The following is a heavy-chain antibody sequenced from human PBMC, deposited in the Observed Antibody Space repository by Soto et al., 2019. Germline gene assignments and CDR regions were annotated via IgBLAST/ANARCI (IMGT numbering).Heavy chain of an antibody. CDR1: GYSFTSYW. J-gene: IGHJ6*02. D-gene: IGHD5-18*01. CDR3: ARHGPVGYSYAGDYYYYYYGMDV. Sequence: GESLKISCKGSGYSFTSYWIGWVRQMPGKGLEWMGIIYPGDSDTRYSPSFQGQVTISADKSISTAYLQWSSLKASDTAMYYCARHGPVGYSYAGDYYYYYYGMDVWGQATTVTVSS. V-gene: IGHV5-51*01. CDR2: IYPGDSDT.